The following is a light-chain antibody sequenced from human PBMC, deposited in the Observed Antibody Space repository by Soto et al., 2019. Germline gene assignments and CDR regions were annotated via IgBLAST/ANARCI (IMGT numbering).Light chain of an antibody. CDR1: QSVSSY. J-gene: IGKJ5*01. V-gene: IGKV3-11*01. CDR3: QQRSNWPPRIT. CDR2: DAS. Sequence: EIVLTQSPATLSLSPGERATLSCRASQSVSSYLAWYQQKPGQAPRLLIYDASNRATGIPARFSGSGSGTDFPLTISSLEPEDFAVYYGQQRSNWPPRITFGQGTRLEIK.